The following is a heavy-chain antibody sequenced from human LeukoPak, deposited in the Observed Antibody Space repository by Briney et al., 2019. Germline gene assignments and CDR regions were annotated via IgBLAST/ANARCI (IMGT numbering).Heavy chain of an antibody. CDR3: ARALYDSSGYYSHFDY. V-gene: IGHV3-21*01. Sequence: GGSLRLSYAASGFTFSSYTMNWVRQAPGKGLEWVSSITRSSNYIYYADSVKGRFTISRDNAKNSLSLQMNSLRAEDTSVYYCARALYDSSGYYSHFDYWGQGTLVTVSS. D-gene: IGHD3-22*01. CDR1: GFTFSSYT. CDR2: ITRSSNYI. J-gene: IGHJ4*02.